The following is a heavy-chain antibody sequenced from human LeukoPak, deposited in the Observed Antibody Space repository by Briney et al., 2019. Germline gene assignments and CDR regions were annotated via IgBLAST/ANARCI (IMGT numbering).Heavy chain of an antibody. J-gene: IGHJ4*02. CDR2: ISGGGNTF. V-gene: IGHV3-48*01. D-gene: IGHD4-11*01. CDR3: ARDYYNNYDVGF. CDR1: GFTFNRDW. Sequence: GGSLRLSCAASGFTFNRDWTAWVRQAPGKGLEWVAGISGGGNTFSDYADSVKGRFTISRDNSKNTLYLQLNSLRTEDTAVYYCARDYYNNYDVGFWGQGTLVTVSS.